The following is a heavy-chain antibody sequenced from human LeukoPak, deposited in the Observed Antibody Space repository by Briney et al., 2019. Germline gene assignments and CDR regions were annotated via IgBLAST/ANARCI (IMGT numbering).Heavy chain of an antibody. J-gene: IGHJ4*02. D-gene: IGHD6-13*01. CDR2: IVVGSGNT. CDR3: AADPTTIAAAGMFDY. V-gene: IGHV1-58*01. CDR1: GFTFTSSA. Sequence: SVKVSCKASGFTFTSSAVRWVRQARGQRLEWIGWIVVGSGNTNYAQKFQERVTITRDMSTSTAYMELSSLRSEDTAVYYCAADPTTIAAAGMFDYWGQGTLVTVSS.